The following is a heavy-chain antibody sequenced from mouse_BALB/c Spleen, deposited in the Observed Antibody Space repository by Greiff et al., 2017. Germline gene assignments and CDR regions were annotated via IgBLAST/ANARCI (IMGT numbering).Heavy chain of an antibody. V-gene: IGHV5-4*02. CDR1: GFTFSDYY. CDR2: ISDGGSYT. D-gene: IGHD2-14*01. Sequence: EVMLVESGGGLVKPGGSLKLSCAASGFTFSDYYMYWVRQTPEKRLEWVATISDGGSYTYYPDSVKGRFTISRDNAKNNLYLQMSSLKSEDTAMYYCARGGYRYYAMDYWGQGTSVTVSS. J-gene: IGHJ4*01. CDR3: ARGGYRYYAMDY.